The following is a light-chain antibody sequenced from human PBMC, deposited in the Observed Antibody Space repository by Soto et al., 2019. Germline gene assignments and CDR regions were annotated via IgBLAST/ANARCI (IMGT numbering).Light chain of an antibody. CDR1: QSIVSSEGRTH. Sequence: DVVMTQSPLSLPVTLGQRASISCRSSQSIVSSEGRTHLNWVEQRPGQSPRRLVHRVSKPGSGDPERCSGSGSGTDFPLKISRVEAEYVGVYYGMRGPHWPRTFGQGPKV. CDR2: RVS. V-gene: IGKV2-30*01. CDR3: MRGPHWPRT. J-gene: IGKJ1*01.